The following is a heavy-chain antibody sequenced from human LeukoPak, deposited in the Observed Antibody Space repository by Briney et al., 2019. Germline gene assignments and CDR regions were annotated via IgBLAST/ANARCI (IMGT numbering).Heavy chain of an antibody. Sequence: ARSLRLSCAASGFTFSSYGMHWVRQAPGKGLEWVAVIWYDGTNKYYADSVKGRFTISRDNSKNTVSLQMDSLRAEDTAVYYCARDSARGYYAFDYWGQGTMVTVSS. J-gene: IGHJ4*02. V-gene: IGHV3-33*01. CDR3: ARDSARGYYAFDY. CDR2: IWYDGTNK. D-gene: IGHD3-10*01. CDR1: GFTFSSYG.